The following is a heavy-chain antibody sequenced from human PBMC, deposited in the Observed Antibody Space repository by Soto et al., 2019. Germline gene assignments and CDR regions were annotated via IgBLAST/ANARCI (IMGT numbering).Heavy chain of an antibody. CDR1: GYTFSNYG. V-gene: IGHV1-18*01. Sequence: QVQLVQSGPEMKKPGASVKVSCKASGYTFSNYGISWVRQAPGQGLEWVGWISGHNGQTKSAQKFWGRVTMSTDISTSTAKMELKSLRSDDTAMYFCARHGRKELWVEGLNTMDVWGQGTTATVSS. CDR2: ISGHNGQT. D-gene: IGHD5-18*01. J-gene: IGHJ6*02. CDR3: ARHGRKELWVEGLNTMDV.